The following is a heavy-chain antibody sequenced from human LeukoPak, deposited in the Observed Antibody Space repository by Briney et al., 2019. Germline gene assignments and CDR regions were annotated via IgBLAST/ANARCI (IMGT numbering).Heavy chain of an antibody. J-gene: IGHJ4*02. CDR1: GYSISSGYY. CDR3: ARVGKVVITSSDY. V-gene: IGHV4-38-2*02. CDR2: IYHSGST. Sequence: SETLSLTCTVSGYSISSGYYWGWIRQPPGKGLEWIGSIYHSGSTYYNPSLKNRVTISVDTSKNQFSLKLSSVTAAATAVYYCARVGKVVITSSDYWGQGTLVTVSS. D-gene: IGHD3-22*01.